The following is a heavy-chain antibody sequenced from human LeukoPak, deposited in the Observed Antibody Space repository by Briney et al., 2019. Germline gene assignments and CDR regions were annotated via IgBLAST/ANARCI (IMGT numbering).Heavy chain of an antibody. V-gene: IGHV3-7*01. D-gene: IGHD2-15*01. CDR2: IEQDGSEK. CDR1: GFTFSSYW. J-gene: IGHJ4*02. Sequence: PGGSLRLSCAASGFTFSSYWMSWVRQAPGKGLEWVANIEQDGSEKYYVDSVKGRFTISRDNAKNSLYLQMNSLRAEDTAVYYCARDSVVVVAATLYFDYWGQGTLVTVSS. CDR3: ARDSVVVVAATLYFDY.